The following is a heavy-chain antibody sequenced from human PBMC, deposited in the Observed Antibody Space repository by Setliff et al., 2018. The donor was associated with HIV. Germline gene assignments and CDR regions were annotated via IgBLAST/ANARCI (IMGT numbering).Heavy chain of an antibody. CDR2: INPSSGST. V-gene: IGHV1-46*01. J-gene: IGHJ6*03. Sequence: ASVKVSCKASGYTFTSYYMHWVRQAPGQGLEWMGIINPSSGSTSNKQKFQGRVTMTRDTSTNTVYMELSSLRFEDTAVYYCARDYRTTDILSSGYMDVWGKGTTVTVSS. CDR3: ARDYRTTDILSSGYMDV. D-gene: IGHD3-9*01. CDR1: GYTFTSYY.